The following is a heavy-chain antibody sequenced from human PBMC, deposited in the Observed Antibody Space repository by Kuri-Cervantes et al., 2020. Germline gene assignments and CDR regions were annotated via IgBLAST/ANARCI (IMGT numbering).Heavy chain of an antibody. D-gene: IGHD3-22*01. V-gene: IGHV1-18*01. CDR2: ISAYNGNT. CDR3: AREFSYYYDSSGYPGVAFDI. CDR1: GYTFTSYG. Sequence: ASVKVSCKASGYTFTSYGISRVRQAPGQGLEWMGWISAYNGNTNYAQKLQGRVTMTTDTSTSTAYMELSSLRSEDTAVYYCAREFSYYYDSSGYPGVAFDIWGQGTMVTVSS. J-gene: IGHJ3*02.